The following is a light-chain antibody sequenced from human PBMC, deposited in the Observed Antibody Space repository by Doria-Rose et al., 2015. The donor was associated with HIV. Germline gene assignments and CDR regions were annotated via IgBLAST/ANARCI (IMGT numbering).Light chain of an antibody. J-gene: IGKJ3*01. V-gene: IGKV4-1*01. CDR2: WAS. Sequence: TQSPESLGMSLGERATFNCKSNQSLLYTSKNYLAWYQQKPGQPPKLLIYWASTRQSGVPARFSGSGSGTDFTLTISSLEAEDVAVYYCHQYYDTPSFGPGTTVDIK. CDR3: HQYYDTPS. CDR1: QSLLYTSKNY.